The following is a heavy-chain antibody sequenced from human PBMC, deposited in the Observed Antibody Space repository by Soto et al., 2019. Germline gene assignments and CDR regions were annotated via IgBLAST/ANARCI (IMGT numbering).Heavy chain of an antibody. J-gene: IGHJ4*02. CDR1: GYPFTSYG. CDR3: ARILRYFDAPFDY. Sequence: ASVKVSCTASGYPFTSYGISWVRHAPGQGLEGMGWISAYNGNTNYEQKLQGRVTMTTDTSTSTAYMELRSLRSDDTAVYYCARILRYFDAPFDYWGQGTLVTSPQ. D-gene: IGHD3-9*01. V-gene: IGHV1-18*01. CDR2: ISAYNGNT.